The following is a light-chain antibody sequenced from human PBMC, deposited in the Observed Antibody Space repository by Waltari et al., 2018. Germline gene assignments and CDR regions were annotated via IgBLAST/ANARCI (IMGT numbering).Light chain of an antibody. V-gene: IGLV2-14*03. J-gene: IGLJ2*01. CDR2: DVS. Sequence: QSALTQPASVSGSPGQSITISCTGSSSDVGAYNFVSWYQQHPGKVPKLMIYDVSNRPSGVSNRFSGSKSGNTASLTISGVQAEDEADYYCSSRTSGSTRVVFGGGTKLTVL. CDR3: SSRTSGSTRVV. CDR1: SSDVGAYNF.